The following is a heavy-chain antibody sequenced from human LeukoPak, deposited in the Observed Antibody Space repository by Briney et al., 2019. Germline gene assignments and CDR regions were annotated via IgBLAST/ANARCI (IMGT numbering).Heavy chain of an antibody. V-gene: IGHV4-34*01. CDR2: INHSGST. D-gene: IGHD4-17*01. CDR1: GGSFSGYY. Sequence: SETLSLTCAVYGGSFSGYYWSWIRQPPGKGLEWIGEINHSGSTNYNPSLKSRVTISVDTSKNQFSLKLSSVTAADTAVYYCARGTMTTVTYYFDYWGQGTQVTVSS. J-gene: IGHJ4*02. CDR3: ARGTMTTVTYYFDY.